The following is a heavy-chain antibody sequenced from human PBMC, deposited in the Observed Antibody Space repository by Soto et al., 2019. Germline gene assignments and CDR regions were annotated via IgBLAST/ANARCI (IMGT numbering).Heavy chain of an antibody. CDR2: IIPILGIA. CDR1: GGTFSSYT. D-gene: IGHD1-26*01. CDR3: ARAKDSLAISGSYY. V-gene: IGHV1-69*02. J-gene: IGHJ4*02. Sequence: EASVKVSCKASGGTFSSYTISWVRQAPGQGLEWMGRIIPILGIANYAQKFQGRVTITADKSTSTAYMELSSLRSEDTAVYYCARAKDSLAISGSYYWGQGTLVTVSS.